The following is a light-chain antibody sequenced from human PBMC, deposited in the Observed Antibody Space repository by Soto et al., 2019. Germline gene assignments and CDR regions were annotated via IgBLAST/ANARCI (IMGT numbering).Light chain of an antibody. Sequence: EIVLTQSPGTLSLSPGERATLSCRASQSVSSIYLGWYQQKPGQAPRLLIYGASSRATGIPDRFSGSGSGTDFTLTITRLEPEDFAVYYCQQYGSSPAWTFGQGTKVDNK. CDR2: GAS. V-gene: IGKV3-20*01. J-gene: IGKJ1*01. CDR3: QQYGSSPAWT. CDR1: QSVSSIY.